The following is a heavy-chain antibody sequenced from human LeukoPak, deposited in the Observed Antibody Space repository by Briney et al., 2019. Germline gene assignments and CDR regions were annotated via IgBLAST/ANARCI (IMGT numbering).Heavy chain of an antibody. Sequence: GESLKISCKGSGYSFTSYWIGWVRQMPGKGLEWMGIIYPGDSDTRYSPSFQGQVTISADKSISTAYLQWSSLKASDTAMYYCARLGTTVVPAAKSLDAFDIWGQGTMVTVSS. CDR3: ARLGTTVVPAAKSLDAFDI. V-gene: IGHV5-51*01. CDR1: GYSFTSYW. J-gene: IGHJ3*02. CDR2: IYPGDSDT. D-gene: IGHD2-2*01.